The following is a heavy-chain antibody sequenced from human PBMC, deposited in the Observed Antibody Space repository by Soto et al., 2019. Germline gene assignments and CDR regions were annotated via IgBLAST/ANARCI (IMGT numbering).Heavy chain of an antibody. Sequence: PSETLSLTCTVSGGSVSSGSYYWSWIRQPPGKGLEWIGYIYYSGSTNYNPSLKSRVTISVDTSKNQFSLKLSSVTAADTAVYYCVRVFGYSSSWYSDYYYYGMDVWGQGTTVTVSS. CDR2: IYYSGST. D-gene: IGHD6-13*01. V-gene: IGHV4-61*01. J-gene: IGHJ6*02. CDR3: VRVFGYSSSWYSDYYYYGMDV. CDR1: GGSVSSGSYY.